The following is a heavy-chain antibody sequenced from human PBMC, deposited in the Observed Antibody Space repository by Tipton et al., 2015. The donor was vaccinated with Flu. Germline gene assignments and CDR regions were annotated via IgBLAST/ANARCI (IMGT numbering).Heavy chain of an antibody. CDR3: ARDLGGQSSGWKGPFDY. J-gene: IGHJ4*02. D-gene: IGHD6-19*01. CDR1: GGSISSSSYY. V-gene: IGHV4-39*07. CDR2: IYHSGST. Sequence: TLSLTCTVSGGSISSSSYYWGWIRQPPGKGLEWIGSIYHSGSTYYNPSLKSRVTISVDTSKNQFSLKLSSVTAADTAVYYCARDLGGQSSGWKGPFDYWGQGTLVTVSS.